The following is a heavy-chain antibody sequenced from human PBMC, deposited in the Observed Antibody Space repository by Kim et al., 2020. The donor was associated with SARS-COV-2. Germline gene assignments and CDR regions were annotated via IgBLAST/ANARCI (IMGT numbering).Heavy chain of an antibody. CDR3: ARARAITMIVVVIPGYFDY. Sequence: SETLSLTCTVSGGSISSGGYYWSWIRQHPGKGLEWIGYIYYSGSTYYNPSLKSRVTISVDTSKNQFSLKLSSVTAADTAVYYCARARAITMIVVVIPGYFDYWGQGTLVTISS. CDR1: GGSISSGGYY. CDR2: IYYSGST. J-gene: IGHJ4*02. D-gene: IGHD3-22*01. V-gene: IGHV4-31*03.